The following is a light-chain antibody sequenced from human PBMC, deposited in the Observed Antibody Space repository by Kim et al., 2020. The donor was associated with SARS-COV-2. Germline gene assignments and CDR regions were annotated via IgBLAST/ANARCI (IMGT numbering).Light chain of an antibody. J-gene: IGKJ2*01. CDR1: KDNSNW. V-gene: IGKV1-12*01. CDR3: QQADSFPYT. Sequence: AAGGDRVTITCRAGKDNSNWLAWDQQNPGKAPSLLISATSSLQSGVPSRFSGSGSGTDFTLTISSLQPEDFATYYCQQADSFPYTFGQGTKLEI. CDR2: ATS.